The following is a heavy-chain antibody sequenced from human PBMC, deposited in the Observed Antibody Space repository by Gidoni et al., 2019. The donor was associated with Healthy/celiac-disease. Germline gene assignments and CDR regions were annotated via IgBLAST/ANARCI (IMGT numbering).Heavy chain of an antibody. V-gene: IGHV3-30*07. D-gene: IGHD1-26*01. CDR3: ARAPVRLGAYFDY. Sequence: VKGRFTISRDNSKNTLYLQMNSLRAEDTAVYYCARAPVRLGAYFDYWGQGTLVTVSS. J-gene: IGHJ4*02.